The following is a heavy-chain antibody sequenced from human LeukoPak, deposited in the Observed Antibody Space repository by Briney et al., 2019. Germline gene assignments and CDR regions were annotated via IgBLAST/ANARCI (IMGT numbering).Heavy chain of an antibody. V-gene: IGHV3-7*01. CDR1: GFTFSSYS. CDR3: ARDRQWLASRGMDV. J-gene: IGHJ6*02. D-gene: IGHD6-19*01. Sequence: GGSLRLSCAASGFTFSSYSMNWVRQAPGKGLEWVANIKQDGSEKYYVDSVKGRFTISRDNAKNSLYLQMNSLRAEDTAVYYCARDRQWLASRGMDVWGQGTTVTVSS. CDR2: IKQDGSEK.